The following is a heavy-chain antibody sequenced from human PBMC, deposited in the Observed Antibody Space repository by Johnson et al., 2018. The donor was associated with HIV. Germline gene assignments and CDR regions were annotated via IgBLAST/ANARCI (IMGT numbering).Heavy chain of an antibody. CDR1: GFTFSSYG. J-gene: IGHJ3*02. CDR3: ARDGEDSTSSSGAFDI. CDR2: IRYGGRT. Sequence: QVQLVESGGGVVQPGGSLRLSCAASGFTFSSYGMHWVRQAPGKGLEWVAFIRYGGRTDYANSVKGRFTISRDNSKNTLYLQMNSLRAEDTAVYYCARDGEDSTSSSGAFDIWGQGTMVTVSS. V-gene: IGHV3-30*02. D-gene: IGHD6-6*01.